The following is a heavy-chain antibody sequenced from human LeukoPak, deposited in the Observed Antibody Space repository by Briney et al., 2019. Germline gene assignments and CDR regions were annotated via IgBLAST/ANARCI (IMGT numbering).Heavy chain of an antibody. Sequence: PGGTLRLSCEASGFPFSDYYMSWIRQAPGKGLEWVSNISSSGSTIYYADSVKGRFTISRDNAKNSLYLQMNSLRAEDTAVYYCARDGKGPDSNPANYCYGMDVWGQGTTVTVSS. CDR2: ISSSGSTI. D-gene: IGHD4-11*01. V-gene: IGHV3-11*01. CDR1: GFPFSDYY. J-gene: IGHJ6*02. CDR3: ARDGKGPDSNPANYCYGMDV.